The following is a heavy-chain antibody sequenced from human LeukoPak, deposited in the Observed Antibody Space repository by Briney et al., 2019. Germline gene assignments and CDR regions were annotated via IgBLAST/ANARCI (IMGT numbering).Heavy chain of an antibody. CDR1: GGTFGSYA. D-gene: IGHD3-22*01. Sequence: SVKVSCKASGGTFGSYAISWVRQAPGQGLEWMGGIIPIFGTANYAQKFQGRVTITTDESTSTAYMELSSLRSEDTAVYYCAREDYYDSSGYSLIDYWGQGTLVTVSS. CDR2: IIPIFGTA. V-gene: IGHV1-69*05. CDR3: AREDYYDSSGYSLIDY. J-gene: IGHJ4*02.